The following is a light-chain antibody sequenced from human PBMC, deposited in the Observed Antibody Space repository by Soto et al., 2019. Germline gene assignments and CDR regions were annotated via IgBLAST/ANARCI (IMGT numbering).Light chain of an antibody. Sequence: DLQRTKSPTTMSPSVGDRVTITCRASTSIGSWLAWYQQRPGKAPRLLIYKASTLESGVPSTFSGRGSGIEFSLSISSLQPDDFATYYCQQYNSYPRTFGQGTQLEIK. J-gene: IGKJ2*01. CDR2: KAS. CDR1: TSIGSW. CDR3: QQYNSYPRT. V-gene: IGKV1-5*03.